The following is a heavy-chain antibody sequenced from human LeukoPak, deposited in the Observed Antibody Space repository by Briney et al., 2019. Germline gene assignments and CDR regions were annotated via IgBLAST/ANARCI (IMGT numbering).Heavy chain of an antibody. J-gene: IGHJ4*02. CDR3: ARVSSGVYFDY. Sequence: SETLSLTCTVSGGSISSYYWSWIRQPPGKGLELIGYIYYSGSTNYNPSLKSRVTISVDTSKNLFSLKLSSVTAADTAVYYCARVSSGVYFDYWGQGTLVTVSS. V-gene: IGHV4-59*01. D-gene: IGHD2-15*01. CDR2: IYYSGST. CDR1: GGSISSYY.